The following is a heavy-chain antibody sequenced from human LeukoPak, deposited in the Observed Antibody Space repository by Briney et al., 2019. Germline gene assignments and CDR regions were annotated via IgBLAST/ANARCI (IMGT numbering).Heavy chain of an antibody. J-gene: IGHJ5*02. D-gene: IGHD3-22*01. V-gene: IGHV3-23*01. CDR3: AKGLEVILDSSGSYSNWFDP. CDR2: VSGSGDNT. CDR1: GFNFRSYA. Sequence: PGGSLRLSCAASGFNFRSYAMSWVRQAPGKGLEWVSGVSGSGDNTYYADSVKGRFTISRDNSKNTLYLQLNSLRAEDTAVYYCAKGLEVILDSSGSYSNWFDPWGQGTLVTVSS.